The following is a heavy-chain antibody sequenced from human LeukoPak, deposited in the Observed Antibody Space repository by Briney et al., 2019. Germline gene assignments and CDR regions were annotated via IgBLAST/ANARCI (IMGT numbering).Heavy chain of an antibody. V-gene: IGHV4-59*08. CDR1: GGSISSYY. J-gene: IGHJ3*02. D-gene: IGHD1-26*01. CDR2: IYYSGST. CDR3: ARHTDRGSYERAFDI. Sequence: SETLSLTCTVSGGSISSYYWSWIRQPPGKGLEWIGYIYYSGSTYYKPSLESRVTISVDTSKNQFSLKLSSVTAADTAVYFCARHTDRGSYERAFDIWGQGTMVTVSS.